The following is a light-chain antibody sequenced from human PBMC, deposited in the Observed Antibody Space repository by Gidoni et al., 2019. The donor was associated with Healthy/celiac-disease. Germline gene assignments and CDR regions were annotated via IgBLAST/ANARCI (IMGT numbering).Light chain of an antibody. J-gene: IGKJ2*01. CDR3: QQYGSSPYT. V-gene: IGKV3-20*01. CDR1: QSVSSSY. Sequence: SQSVSSSYLAWYQQKPGQAPRLLIYGASSRATGIPDRFSGSGTGTDFTLTISRLEPEDFAVYYCQQYGSSPYTFGQGTKLEIK. CDR2: GAS.